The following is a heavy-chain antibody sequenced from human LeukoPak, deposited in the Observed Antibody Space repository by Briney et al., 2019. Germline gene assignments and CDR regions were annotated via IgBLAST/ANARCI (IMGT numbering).Heavy chain of an antibody. D-gene: IGHD6-13*01. J-gene: IGHJ4*02. CDR2: ISYDGSNK. Sequence: GRSLRLSCAASVFTFSSYCMHWVRQAPCKGLEWVAVISYDGSNKYYADSVKGRFTISRDNSKNTLYLQMNSLRAEDTAVYYCAKDPRAIAAAVIDYWGQGTLVTVSS. CDR1: VFTFSSYC. V-gene: IGHV3-30*18. CDR3: AKDPRAIAAAVIDY.